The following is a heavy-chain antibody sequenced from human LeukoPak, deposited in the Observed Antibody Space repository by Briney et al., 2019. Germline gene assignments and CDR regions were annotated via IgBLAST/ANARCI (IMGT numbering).Heavy chain of an antibody. CDR2: ISAYNGNT. J-gene: IGHJ4*02. CDR1: GYTFTSYG. CDR3: ARGYGDYFDY. D-gene: IGHD4-17*01. Sequence: ASVKVSCKASGYTFTSYGISWVRQAPGQGLEWMGWISAYNGNTNYAQKFQGRVTITRNTSISTAYMELSSLRSEDTAVYYCARGYGDYFDYWGQGTLVTVSS. V-gene: IGHV1-18*01.